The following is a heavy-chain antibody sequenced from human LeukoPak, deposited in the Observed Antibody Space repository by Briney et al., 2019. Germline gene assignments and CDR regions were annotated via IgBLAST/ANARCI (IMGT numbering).Heavy chain of an antibody. J-gene: IGHJ5*02. D-gene: IGHD1-7*01. CDR2: VSSDGSID. V-gene: IGHV3-30*03. Sequence: GGSLRLSCAASGFTFSNYGMHWVRQAPGKGLEWVAVVSSDGSIDYYADSLRGRFTVSRDNSKNTMFLQFNTLRPEDTAVYYCTREGMGTTFSAWFEPWGQGTLVTVSS. CDR1: GFTFSNYG. CDR3: TREGMGTTFSAWFEP.